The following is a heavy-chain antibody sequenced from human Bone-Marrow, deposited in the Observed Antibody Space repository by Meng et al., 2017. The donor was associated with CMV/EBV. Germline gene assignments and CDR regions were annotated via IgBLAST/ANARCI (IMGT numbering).Heavy chain of an antibody. J-gene: IGHJ6*02. V-gene: IGHV1-69*05. CDR2: IIPIFGTA. CDR3: AREGVSSSIEGMDV. D-gene: IGHD2-2*01. CDR1: GGTFSSYA. Sequence: SVKVSCKASGGTFSSYAISWVRQAPGQGLGWMGGIIPIFGTANYAQKFQGRVTITTDESTSTAYMELRSLGSEDTAVYYCAREGVSSSIEGMDVWGQGTTVTVSS.